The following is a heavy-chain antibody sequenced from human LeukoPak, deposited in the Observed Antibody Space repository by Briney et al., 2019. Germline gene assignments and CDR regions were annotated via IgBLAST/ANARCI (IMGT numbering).Heavy chain of an antibody. CDR2: INQDGREK. CDR1: GFTFSSYV. J-gene: IGHJ4*02. CDR3: ARGGTSGYISPRHFWGGNYYFDY. Sequence: RGRSLRLSWAASGFTFSSYVMDWVGQAPGEGLEGVADINQDGREKNYLESAEGRFTIHRNNGGNSLYLRVDSERAEDTAVYYCARGGTSGYISPRHFWGGNYYFDYWGQGTLVTVSS. D-gene: IGHD3-16*01. V-gene: IGHV3-7*01.